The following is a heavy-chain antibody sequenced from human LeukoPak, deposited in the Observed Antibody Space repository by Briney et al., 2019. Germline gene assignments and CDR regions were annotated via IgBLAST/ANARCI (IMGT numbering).Heavy chain of an antibody. CDR1: RFSFDYYY. V-gene: IGHV3-11*04. CDR2: ISSSGSTI. J-gene: IGHJ4*02. D-gene: IGHD3-3*01. Sequence: GGSLRLSCAASRFSFDYYYMTWIRQAPGKGLEWISYISSSGSTIYYADSVKGRFTISRDNAKNSLYLQMNSLRAEDTAVYYCARTTIFGVVIDYWGQGTLVTVSS. CDR3: ARTTIFGVVIDY.